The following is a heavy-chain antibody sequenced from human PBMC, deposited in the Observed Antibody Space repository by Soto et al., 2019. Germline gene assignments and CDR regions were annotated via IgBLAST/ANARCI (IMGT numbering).Heavy chain of an antibody. D-gene: IGHD2-21*02. CDR1: GGTFSSYA. Sequence: QVQLVQSGAEVKKPGSSVKVSCKASGGTFSSYAISWVRQAPGQGLEWMGGIIPIFGTANYAQKFQGRVTITADKSTSTAYMELSSLRSEDTAVYYCARTTLAYCGGDCFYWYFDLWGRGTLVTVSS. CDR2: IIPIFGTA. V-gene: IGHV1-69*06. J-gene: IGHJ2*01. CDR3: ARTTLAYCGGDCFYWYFDL.